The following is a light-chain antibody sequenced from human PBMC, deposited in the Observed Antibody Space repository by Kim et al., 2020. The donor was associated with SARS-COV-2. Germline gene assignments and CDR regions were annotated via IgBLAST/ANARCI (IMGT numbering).Light chain of an antibody. CDR1: QSISSW. J-gene: IGKJ1*01. V-gene: IGKV1-5*01. CDR2: DAS. Sequence: GDRVTITCRASQSISSWLAWYQQQPGKAPKLLIYDASSLESGVPSRFSGSGSGTEFTLTISSLQPDDFATYYCQQYNSYSPTFSQGTKV. CDR3: QQYNSYSPT.